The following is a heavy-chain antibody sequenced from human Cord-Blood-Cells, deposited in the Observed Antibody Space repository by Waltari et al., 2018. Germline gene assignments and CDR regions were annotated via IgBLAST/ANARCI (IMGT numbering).Heavy chain of an antibody. CDR2: ISAYNGNT. CDR3: ARDGRYYDFWSGYSSFDY. CDR1: GYTFNSYG. J-gene: IGHJ4*02. V-gene: IGHV1-18*01. D-gene: IGHD3-3*01. Sequence: QVQLVQSGAEVKKPGASVKVSCKASGYTFNSYGISWVRQAPGQGLEWMGWISAYNGNTNYAQELQGRVTMTTDTSTSTAYMELRSLRSDDTAVYYCARDGRYYDFWSGYSSFDYWGQGTLVTVSS.